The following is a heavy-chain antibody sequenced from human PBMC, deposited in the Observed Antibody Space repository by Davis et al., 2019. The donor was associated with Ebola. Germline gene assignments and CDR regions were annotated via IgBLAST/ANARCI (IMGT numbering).Heavy chain of an antibody. V-gene: IGHV4-59*11. J-gene: IGHJ6*02. CDR1: GDSMSTHY. Sequence: SETLSLTCSVSGDSMSTHYWSWIRQSPGKGLEWIGYIDDRANTKYHPSLKGRATISLDTSQNQFSLKLSSVTAADTAVYYCARLAPTPGNYYYYYGMDVWGQGTTVTVSS. CDR3: ARLAPTPGNYYYYYGMDV. CDR2: IDDRANT. D-gene: IGHD1-1*01.